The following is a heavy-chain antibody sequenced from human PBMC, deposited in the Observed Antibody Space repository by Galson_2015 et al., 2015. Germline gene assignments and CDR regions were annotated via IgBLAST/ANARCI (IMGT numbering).Heavy chain of an antibody. Sequence: SLRLSCAASGFTFSCAAMTWVRQVPGTGLEWVSVVSASGTNTYYADSVKGRFTISRDNAKNTLFLQMNSLRAEDTAVYYCAKDLQMSRWGQGTLVTVSS. D-gene: IGHD5-24*01. CDR2: VSASGTNT. V-gene: IGHV3-23*01. J-gene: IGHJ4*02. CDR1: GFTFSCAA. CDR3: AKDLQMSR.